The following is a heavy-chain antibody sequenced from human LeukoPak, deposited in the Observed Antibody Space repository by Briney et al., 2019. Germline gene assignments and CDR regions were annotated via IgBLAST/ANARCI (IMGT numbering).Heavy chain of an antibody. CDR1: GFTFSDYG. J-gene: IGHJ4*02. V-gene: IGHV3-30*12. D-gene: IGHD5-24*01. CDR3: ASPRDGYNYYFDY. CDR2: IRFDGTNK. Sequence: PGGSLRLSCAASGFTFSDYGMHWVRQAPGKGLDWVTFIRFDGTNKFDADSVKGRFTVSRDNAKNSLYLQMNSLRAEDTAVYYCASPRDGYNYYFDYWGQGTLVTVSS.